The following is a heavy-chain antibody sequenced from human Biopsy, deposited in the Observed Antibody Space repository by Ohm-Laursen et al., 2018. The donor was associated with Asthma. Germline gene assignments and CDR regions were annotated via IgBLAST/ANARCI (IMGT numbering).Heavy chain of an antibody. V-gene: IGHV4-39*01. Sequence: GTLSLTCGLSSGSGGYMRSGNYYWGWIRQPPGKGLEWIGSIYYSGTTYYNPSLGSRVTVSADTSKNQFSLKLTSGTAADTAVYYCVRGSSSWHHGPFHYYYGLDVWGQGTTATVSS. CDR3: VRGSSSWHHGPFHYYYGLDV. CDR2: IYYSGTT. CDR1: GGYMRSGNYY. J-gene: IGHJ6*02. D-gene: IGHD6-13*01.